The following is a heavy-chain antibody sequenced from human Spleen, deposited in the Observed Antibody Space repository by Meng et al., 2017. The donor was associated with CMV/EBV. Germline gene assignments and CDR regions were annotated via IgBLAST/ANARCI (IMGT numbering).Heavy chain of an antibody. CDR1: GDY. Sequence: GDYGSGIRQPPGKGLEWSGEINHSGSTNYNPSLKSRVTISVDTYKNQLSLKLSSVTAADTAVYYCARRKGDVRSGYSLYYYYGMDVWGQGTTVTVSS. V-gene: IGHV4-34*01. J-gene: IGHJ6*02. CDR3: ARRKGDVRSGYSLYYYYGMDV. CDR2: INHSGST. D-gene: IGHD3-3*01.